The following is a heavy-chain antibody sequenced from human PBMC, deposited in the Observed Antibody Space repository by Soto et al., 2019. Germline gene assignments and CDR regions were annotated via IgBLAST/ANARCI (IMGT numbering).Heavy chain of an antibody. CDR3: ARSPPFSNYFDS. Sequence: PGGSLRLSCAASGFTFSNYGIHWVRQAPGQGLEWVALMSYDGSNEYYPDSVKGRFTISRDNSKNTLYLQMSSLRADDTAVYYCARSPPFSNYFDSWGQGSLVTVSS. CDR1: GFTFSNYG. D-gene: IGHD2-2*01. V-gene: IGHV3-30*03. CDR2: MSYDGSNE. J-gene: IGHJ4*02.